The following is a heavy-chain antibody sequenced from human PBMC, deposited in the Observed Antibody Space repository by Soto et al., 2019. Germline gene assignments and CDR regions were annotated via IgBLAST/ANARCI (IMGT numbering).Heavy chain of an antibody. J-gene: IGHJ5*02. Sequence: SETLSLTCTVSGDSITGYFWNWFRQPAGKRLEWIGRIHSGGATDYNPSLRSRLTVSVDTSKSQLFLKLNSVTAADTAVYYCARISGGPISWGQGTLVTVSS. CDR2: IHSGGAT. CDR3: ARISGGPIS. V-gene: IGHV4-4*07. CDR1: GDSITGYF.